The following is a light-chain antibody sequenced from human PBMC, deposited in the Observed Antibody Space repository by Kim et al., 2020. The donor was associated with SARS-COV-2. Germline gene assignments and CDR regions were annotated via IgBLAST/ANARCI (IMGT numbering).Light chain of an antibody. Sequence: KTNANAATRNGGRMASNDVQWYQRRPGSAPTTVVFDNIHRPSGVPDRFSGSIDSSSNSASLTISGLKTEDEADYYCRSYDNNNHVVFGGGTQLTVL. J-gene: IGLJ2*01. CDR2: DNI. CDR3: RSYDNNNHVV. V-gene: IGLV6-57*03. CDR1: GGRMASND.